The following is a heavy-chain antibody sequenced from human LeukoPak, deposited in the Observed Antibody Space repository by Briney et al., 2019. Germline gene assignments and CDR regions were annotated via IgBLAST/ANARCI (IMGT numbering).Heavy chain of an antibody. V-gene: IGHV3-33*01. Sequence: PGGSLRLSCAASGFTFNEFGVHWVRQAPGQGLEWVALIWYDGSNKYYADSVKGRFTISRDNSKNTAYLQMNSLRVEDTALYYCARDRPTGSYYSIDYWGQGTLATVSS. D-gene: IGHD1-26*01. CDR2: IWYDGSNK. J-gene: IGHJ4*02. CDR3: ARDRPTGSYYSIDY. CDR1: GFTFNEFG.